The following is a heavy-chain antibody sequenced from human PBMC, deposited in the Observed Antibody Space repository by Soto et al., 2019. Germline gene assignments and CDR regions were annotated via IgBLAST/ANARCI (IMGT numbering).Heavy chain of an antibody. CDR2: IYYSGST. CDR3: ARLGFTAMEDY. Sequence: PSETLSLTCTVSGGSISSSSYYWGWIRQPPGKGLEWIGSIYYSGSTYYNPSLKSRVTISVDTSKNQFSLKLSSVTAADTAVYYCARLGFTAMEDYWGQGTLVTVSS. J-gene: IGHJ4*02. V-gene: IGHV4-39*01. D-gene: IGHD5-18*01. CDR1: GGSISSSSYY.